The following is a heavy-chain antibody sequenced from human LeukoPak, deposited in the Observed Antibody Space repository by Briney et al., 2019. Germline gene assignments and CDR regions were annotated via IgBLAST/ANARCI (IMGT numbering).Heavy chain of an antibody. D-gene: IGHD6-19*01. J-gene: IGHJ4*02. CDR2: VYYTGST. V-gene: IGHV4-59*12. CDR3: ARGTLYSGWSYYFDY. Sequence: SETLSLTCTVSGGSISSYYWSWVRQPPGKGLEWIGFVYYTGSTNYSPSLKSRVTISVDTSKNQFSLKLSSVTAADTAMYYCARGTLYSGWSYYFDYWGQGSQVTVSS. CDR1: GGSISSYY.